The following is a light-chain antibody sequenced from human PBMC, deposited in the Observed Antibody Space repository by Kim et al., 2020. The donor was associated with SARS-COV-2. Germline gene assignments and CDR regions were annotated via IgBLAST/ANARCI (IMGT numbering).Light chain of an antibody. J-gene: IGLJ3*02. CDR3: DTWDSNTRV. CDR1: SGQPSNT. Sequence: SSVKHTGTLSSGQPSNTIARHQQQPGLAPSHLMRLEGRGSDNKGGGVPDRFSGSSSGADRYLTFSTRQSEDVANYSGDTWDSNTRVFGGGTQLTVL. CDR2: LEGRGSD. V-gene: IGLV4-60*03.